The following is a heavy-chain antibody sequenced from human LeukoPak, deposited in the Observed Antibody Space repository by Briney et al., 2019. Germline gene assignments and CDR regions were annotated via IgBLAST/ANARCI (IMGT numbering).Heavy chain of an antibody. D-gene: IGHD6-19*01. CDR3: AGFSVGGDIWFDP. CDR1: GGSISSYY. J-gene: IGHJ5*02. Sequence: SETLSLTCTVSGGSISSYYWSWIRQPPGKGLEWIGYIYYSGSTNYNPSLKSRVTISVDTSKNQFSLKLSSVTAADTAVYYCAGFSVGGDIWFDPWGQGTLVTVSS. V-gene: IGHV4-59*01. CDR2: IYYSGST.